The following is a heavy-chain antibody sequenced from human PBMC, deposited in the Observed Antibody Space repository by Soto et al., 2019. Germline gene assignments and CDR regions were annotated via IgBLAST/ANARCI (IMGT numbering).Heavy chain of an antibody. D-gene: IGHD2-21*02. CDR1: GFTFSSYP. J-gene: IGHJ4*02. V-gene: IGHV3-30-3*01. CDR2: ISYDGSNK. CDR3: ARPTSGVVSDLYAALDY. Sequence: QVQLVESGGGVVQPGRSLRLSCGSSGFTFSSYPMHWVRQAPGKGLEWVAVISYDGSNKYYADSVKGRFTISRDNSKNTLDLQMHSLRAEDTAVYYCARPTSGVVSDLYAALDYWGQGTLVTVSS.